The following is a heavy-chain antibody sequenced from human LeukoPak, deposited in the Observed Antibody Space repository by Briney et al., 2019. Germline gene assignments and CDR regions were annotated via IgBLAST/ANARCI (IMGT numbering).Heavy chain of an antibody. D-gene: IGHD3-10*01. Sequence: PGGSLRLSCAAAGFTFSSYCMSWVRQAAGKGLEWVANIKQDGSEKYYVDSVKGRFTISRDNAKNSLYLQMNSLRAEDTALYYCARASLWFGELLNPDAFDIWGQGTMVTVSS. V-gene: IGHV3-7*03. CDR1: GFTFSSYC. CDR3: ARASLWFGELLNPDAFDI. J-gene: IGHJ3*02. CDR2: IKQDGSEK.